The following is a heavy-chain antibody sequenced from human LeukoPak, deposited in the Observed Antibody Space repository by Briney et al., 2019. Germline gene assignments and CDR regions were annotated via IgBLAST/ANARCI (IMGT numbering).Heavy chain of an antibody. D-gene: IGHD3-10*01. CDR1: GGSISSYY. V-gene: IGHV4-4*07. Sequence: SETLSLTCTVSGGSISSYYWSWIRQPAGKGLEWIGRIYTSGSTNYNPSLKSRVTISVDKSKNQFSLKLSSVTAADTAVYYCARDYYGSGSLYYFDYWGQGTLVTVSS. CDR2: IYTSGST. J-gene: IGHJ4*02. CDR3: ARDYYGSGSLYYFDY.